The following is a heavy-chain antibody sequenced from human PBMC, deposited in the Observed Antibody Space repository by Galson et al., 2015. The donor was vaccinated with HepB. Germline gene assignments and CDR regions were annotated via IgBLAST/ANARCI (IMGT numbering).Heavy chain of an antibody. CDR2: ISSSSSYI. Sequence: SLRLSCAASGFTFSSYSMNWVRQAPGKGLEWVSSISSSSSYIYYADSVKGRFTISRDNAKNSLYLQMNSLRAEDTAVYYCARVRGYYGSGGLIDYWGQGTLVPVSS. CDR1: GFTFSSYS. J-gene: IGHJ4*02. D-gene: IGHD3-10*01. V-gene: IGHV3-21*01. CDR3: ARVRGYYGSGGLIDY.